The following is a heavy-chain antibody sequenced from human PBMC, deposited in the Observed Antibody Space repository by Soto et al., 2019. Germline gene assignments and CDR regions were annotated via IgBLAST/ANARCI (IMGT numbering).Heavy chain of an antibody. CDR2: ISYDGSNK. Sequence: QVQLVESGGGVVQPGRSLRLSCAAYGLPLTTFGMHWVRQAPGKGLEWVAVISYDGSNKYYADSVRGRFTISKDNSNNTLYLQMNSLRGDDTAVYYCASLAVLGETHYYYMDVWGKGTTVTVSS. CDR1: GLPLTTFG. V-gene: IGHV3-30*03. D-gene: IGHD2-15*01. J-gene: IGHJ6*03. CDR3: ASLAVLGETHYYYMDV.